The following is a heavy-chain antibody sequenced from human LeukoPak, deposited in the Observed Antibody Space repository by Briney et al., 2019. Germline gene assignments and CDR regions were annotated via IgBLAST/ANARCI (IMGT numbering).Heavy chain of an antibody. V-gene: IGHV3-23*01. CDR2: ISGSGGST. CDR1: EISITTTY. Sequence: GGSLRLSCAVSEISITTTYMSWVRQAPGKGLEWVSAISGSGGSTYYADSVKGRFTISRDNSKNTLYLQMNSLRAEDTAVYYCAKDHYMATLSWWFDPWGQGTLVTVSS. CDR3: AKDHYMATLSWWFDP. J-gene: IGHJ5*02. D-gene: IGHD5-24*01.